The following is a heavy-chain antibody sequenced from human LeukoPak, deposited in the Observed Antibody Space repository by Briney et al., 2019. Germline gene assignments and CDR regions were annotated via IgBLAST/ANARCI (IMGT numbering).Heavy chain of an antibody. Sequence: PSETLSLTFTVSGASISSHRWTWIRQPPGKGLEWFGYISYNGSTNYNPSLKSRVTISVDTSKKQFSLKLTSVTAADTALYYCARSLSSDIWGQGTMVTVSS. CDR2: ISYNGST. J-gene: IGHJ3*02. V-gene: IGHV4-59*11. CDR3: ARSLSSDI. CDR1: GASISSHR.